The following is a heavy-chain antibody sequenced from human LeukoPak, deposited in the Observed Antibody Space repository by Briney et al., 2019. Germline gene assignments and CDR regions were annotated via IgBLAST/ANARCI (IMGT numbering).Heavy chain of an antibody. V-gene: IGHV1-69*13. D-gene: IGHD2-15*01. CDR2: IIPIFGTA. Sequence: SVNVSCKASGGTFSSYAISWVRQAPGQGLEWMGGIIPIFGTANYAQKFQGRVTITADESTSTAYMELSSLRSEDTAVYYCARDPAGAVVVATYFDYWGQGTLVTVSS. CDR3: ARDPAGAVVVATYFDY. CDR1: GGTFSSYA. J-gene: IGHJ4*02.